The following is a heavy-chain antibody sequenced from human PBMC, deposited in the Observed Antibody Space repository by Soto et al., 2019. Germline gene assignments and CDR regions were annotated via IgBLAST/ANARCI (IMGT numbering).Heavy chain of an antibody. CDR2: IDPSDSYI. V-gene: IGHV5-10-1*01. J-gene: IGHJ2*01. CDR1: GYSFTSYW. D-gene: IGHD2-15*01. Sequence: PGESLKISCQGSGYSFTSYWISWVRQMPGKGLEWMGRIDPSDSYISYSPSFQGHVTISIDKSNTTAYLQWSTLKASDTAVYYCARGGNGGNPRYYWYFDLWGRGTLVTVSS. CDR3: ARGGNGGNPRYYWYFDL.